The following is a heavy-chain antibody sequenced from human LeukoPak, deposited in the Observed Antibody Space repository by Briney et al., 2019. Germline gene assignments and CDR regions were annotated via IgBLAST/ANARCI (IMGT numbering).Heavy chain of an antibody. V-gene: IGHV3-33*03. CDR3: AKDLGGLLSYFDY. D-gene: IGHD1-26*01. Sequence: GGSLRLSCAASGFTFSSYGTHWVRQAPGKGLEWVAVIWYDGSNKYYADSVKGRFTISRDNSKNTLYLQMNSLRAEDTAVYYCAKDLGGLLSYFDYWGQGSLVTVSS. CDR2: IWYDGSNK. J-gene: IGHJ4*02. CDR1: GFTFSSYG.